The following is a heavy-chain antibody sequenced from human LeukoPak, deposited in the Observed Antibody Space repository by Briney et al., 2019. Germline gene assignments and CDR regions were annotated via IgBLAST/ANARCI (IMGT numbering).Heavy chain of an antibody. CDR2: ISAGGGTAT. J-gene: IGHJ1*01. CDR1: GFTFNSYS. Sequence: GGSLRLSCEASGFTFNSYSMNWVRQSPGKGLEWVSGISAGGGTATYYADSVKGRFTISRDNAKNSLYLQMNSLRAEDTAVYYCATYSSLNRREFQFWGQGTLLTVSS. D-gene: IGHD3-22*01. V-gene: IGHV3-48*04. CDR3: ATYSSLNRREFQF.